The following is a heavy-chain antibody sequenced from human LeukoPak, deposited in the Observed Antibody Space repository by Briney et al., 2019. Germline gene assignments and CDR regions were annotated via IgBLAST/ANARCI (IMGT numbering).Heavy chain of an antibody. J-gene: IGHJ4*02. CDR1: SDSISSRSYY. V-gene: IGHV4-39*07. CDR2: IYYSGST. D-gene: IGHD3-16*01. CDR3: ARAPPGDTPDY. Sequence: SETLSLTCTVSSDSISSRSYYWGWIRQPPGKGLEWIGSIYYSGSTYYNPSLKSRVTISIDTSKNQFSLTLSSVTAADTAVYYCARAPPGDTPDYWGQGTLVTVSS.